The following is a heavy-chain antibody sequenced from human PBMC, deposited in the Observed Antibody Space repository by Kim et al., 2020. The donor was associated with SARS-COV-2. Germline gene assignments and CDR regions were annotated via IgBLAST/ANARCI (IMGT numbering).Heavy chain of an antibody. D-gene: IGHD6-13*01. CDR2: IYYSGST. CDR1: RGSVNNYH. V-gene: IGHV4-59*02. Sequence: SETLSLTCTVSRGSVNNYHWSWIRQPPGKGLEWIGYIYYSGSTNYNPSLKSRVTMSVDMSKNQFSLKLRTVTAEDTDVYYCARLGAISPAAADIDYWGLGTLVTVPS. J-gene: IGHJ4*02. CDR3: ARLGAISPAAADIDY.